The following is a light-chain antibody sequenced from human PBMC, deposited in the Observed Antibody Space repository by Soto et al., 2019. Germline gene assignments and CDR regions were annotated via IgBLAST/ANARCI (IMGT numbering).Light chain of an antibody. J-gene: IGKJ2*01. CDR1: QSLVFSDGHTY. CDR3: MQGTHWPPYT. CDR2: KVS. Sequence: DVLMTQSPLSLPVTLGQPASISCRSSQSLVFSDGHTYLDWFLQRPGQPPRRLIYKVSNRYSGVPDRFSGSGSGTDFTLRISRVEAEDVGVYYCMQGTHWPPYTFGQGTKLAIK. V-gene: IGKV2-30*01.